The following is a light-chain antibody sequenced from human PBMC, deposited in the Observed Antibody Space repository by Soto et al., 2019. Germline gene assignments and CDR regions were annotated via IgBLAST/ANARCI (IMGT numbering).Light chain of an antibody. CDR1: QSISTS. J-gene: IGKJ1*01. CDR2: KAS. Sequence: DIQMTQSPSTLSASIGDRVTITCRASQSISTSLAWYQQKSGKAPKLLIYKASTLESGVPSRFSGSGSGTEFALTISGLQPDDFATYYCQQYNTYSRAFGQGTKVEI. V-gene: IGKV1-5*03. CDR3: QQYNTYSRA.